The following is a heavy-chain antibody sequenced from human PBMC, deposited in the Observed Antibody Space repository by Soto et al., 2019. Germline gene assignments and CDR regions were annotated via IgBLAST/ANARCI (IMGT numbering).Heavy chain of an antibody. CDR2: LNPDNHNT. V-gene: IGHV1-18*01. CDR3: ARVRFGDAFDY. CDR1: GYRFPSFG. J-gene: IGHJ4*02. Sequence: QVQLVQSGPEVKKPGASVKVSCEVSGYRFPSFGINWVRQAPGQGLEWVGWLNPDNHNTNYAQNLQHRVSLTTDTSTNTAFLELRDLTSDDTAVYYCARVRFGDAFDYWGQGTLVTVSS. D-gene: IGHD4-17*01.